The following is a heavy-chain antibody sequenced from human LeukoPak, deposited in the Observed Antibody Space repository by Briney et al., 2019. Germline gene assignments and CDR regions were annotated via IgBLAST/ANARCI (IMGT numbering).Heavy chain of an antibody. Sequence: SVKVSCKASGGTFSSYAISWVRQAPGQGLEWMGRIIPIFGTANYAQKFQGRVTITTDESTSTAYMELSSLRSEDTAVYYCARETDSNGYIVVYFDYWGQGTLVTVSS. J-gene: IGHJ4*02. D-gene: IGHD3-22*01. CDR2: IIPIFGTA. V-gene: IGHV1-69*05. CDR1: GGTFSSYA. CDR3: ARETDSNGYIVVYFDY.